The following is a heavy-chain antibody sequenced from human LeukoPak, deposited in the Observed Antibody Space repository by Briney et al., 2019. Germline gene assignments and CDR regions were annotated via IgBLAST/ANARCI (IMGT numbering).Heavy chain of an antibody. CDR2: IYPSDSDT. V-gene: IGHV5-51*01. J-gene: IGHJ4*02. Sequence: GESLKISCKGSGYSFTSYWIGWVRQMPGKGLEWMGIIYPSDSDTRYSPSFQGQVTISADKSITTAYLQWSSLEASDTAIYFCARQGNSYGYNYWGQGTLVTVSS. CDR3: ARQGNSYGYNY. D-gene: IGHD5-18*01. CDR1: GYSFTSYW.